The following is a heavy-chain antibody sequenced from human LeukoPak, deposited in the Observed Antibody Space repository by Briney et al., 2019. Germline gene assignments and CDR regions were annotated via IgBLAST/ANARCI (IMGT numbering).Heavy chain of an antibody. CDR3: ARAIAVAGTFAFDI. V-gene: IGHV5-51*01. J-gene: IGHJ3*02. Sequence: GESLQISCQGSGYSFTSYWIGWVRQMPGKGLEWMGIIYPGDSDTRYSPSFQGQVTISADKSISTAYLQWSSLKASDTAMYYCARAIAVAGTFAFDIWGQGTMVTVSS. CDR1: GYSFTSYW. CDR2: IYPGDSDT. D-gene: IGHD6-19*01.